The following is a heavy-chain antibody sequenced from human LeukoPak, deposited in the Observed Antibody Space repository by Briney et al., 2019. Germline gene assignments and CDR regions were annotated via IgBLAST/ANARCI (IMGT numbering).Heavy chain of an antibody. CDR2: IKQDGSEK. D-gene: IGHD4-17*01. CDR1: GFTFNTYW. V-gene: IGHV3-7*01. J-gene: IGHJ4*02. Sequence: GGSLRLSCAASGFTFNTYWMTWVRQAPGKGLEWVANIKQDGSEKYYVDSLKGRFTISRDNAKNSLYLQMNSLRVEDTAVYYCAVHDYGRRGDYWGQGTLVTVSS. CDR3: AVHDYGRRGDY.